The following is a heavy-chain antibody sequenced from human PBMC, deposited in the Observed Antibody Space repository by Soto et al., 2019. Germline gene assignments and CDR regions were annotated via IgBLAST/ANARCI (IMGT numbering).Heavy chain of an antibody. CDR2: IYYSGST. Sequence: SETLSLTCTVSGGSISSSSYYWGWIRQPPGKGLERIGSIYYSGSTYYNPSLKSRVTISVDTSKNQFSLKLSSVTAADTAVYYCARHYQEYYYGMDVWGQGTTVTVSS. V-gene: IGHV4-39*01. D-gene: IGHD3-16*02. CDR1: GGSISSSSYY. CDR3: ARHYQEYYYGMDV. J-gene: IGHJ6*02.